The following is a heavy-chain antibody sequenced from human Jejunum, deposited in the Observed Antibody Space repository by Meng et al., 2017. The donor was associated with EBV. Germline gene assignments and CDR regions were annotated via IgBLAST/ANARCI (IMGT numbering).Heavy chain of an antibody. V-gene: IGHV4-34*02. CDR1: RGSFSGYY. J-gene: IGHJ4*02. CDR3: ARVAFSYTTRSLDS. CDR2: INHSGST. D-gene: IGHD3-16*02. Sequence: QVQLQQWGAGLLKPSDTLSLHCAVYRGSFSGYYWSWIRQHPGKGLEWIGEINHSGSTNYNPSLRSRVTISVETSKNQFSLRLNSVTAADTAVYYCARVAFSYTTRSLDSWGQGTLVTVSS.